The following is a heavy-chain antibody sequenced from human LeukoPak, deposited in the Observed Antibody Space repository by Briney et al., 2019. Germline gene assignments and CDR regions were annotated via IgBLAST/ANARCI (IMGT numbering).Heavy chain of an antibody. Sequence: GESLKISCKGSGYIFPNYWLGWVRQMPGKGLEWMGFIYAGDSDTTYSPSFQGQVTISADKSINTVYLQWSNLKASDTATYYCARRGGGRDYYYMDVWGKGTTVTVSS. J-gene: IGHJ6*03. CDR2: IYAGDSDT. CDR1: GYIFPNYW. CDR3: ARRGGGRDYYYMDV. D-gene: IGHD3-16*01. V-gene: IGHV5-51*01.